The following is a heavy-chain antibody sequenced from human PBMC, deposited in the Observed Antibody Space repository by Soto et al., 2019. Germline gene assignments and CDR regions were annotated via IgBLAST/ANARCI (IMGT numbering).Heavy chain of an antibody. CDR3: ARYPNPTVAGLPFDL. Sequence: EVQLVESGGGLVQPGGSLRLSCAASGFTFSSYWMSWVRQAPGKGLEWVAHTRQDGGQEYYVDSVKGRFTISRDNAKNSLYLQMNSLRVEDTAVYYCARYPNPTVAGLPFDLWGQETLVTVSS. CDR2: TRQDGGQE. V-gene: IGHV3-7*03. CDR1: GFTFSSYW. J-gene: IGHJ4*02. D-gene: IGHD6-19*01.